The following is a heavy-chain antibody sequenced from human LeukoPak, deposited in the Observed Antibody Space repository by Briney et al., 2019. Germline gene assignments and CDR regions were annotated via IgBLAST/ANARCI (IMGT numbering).Heavy chain of an antibody. D-gene: IGHD2-21*02. CDR1: GFTLNSYA. CDR3: PRVKGIYCGGDCSALDY. CDR2: ISSNGDGT. J-gene: IGHJ4*02. V-gene: IGHV3-64*01. Sequence: PGGSLRPSCAASGFTLNSYAIHWVRQAPGKGLEYVSAISSNGDGTYYANSVKGRFTISRDNSKNTLYLQMGSLRAEDMAVYYCPRVKGIYCGGDCSALDYWGQGTLVTVSS.